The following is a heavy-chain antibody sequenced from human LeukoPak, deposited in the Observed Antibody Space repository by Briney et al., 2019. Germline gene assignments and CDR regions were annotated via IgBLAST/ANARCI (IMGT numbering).Heavy chain of an antibody. D-gene: IGHD1-26*01. V-gene: IGHV3-9*01. CDR3: AKPQGLGIVGATDY. CDR2: ISWNSGSI. CDR1: GFTFDDYA. J-gene: IGHJ4*02. Sequence: GGSLRLSCAASGFTFDDYAMHWVRQAPGKGLEWVSGISWNSGSIGYAVSVKGRFTISRDNAKNSLYLQMNSLRAEDTAVYYCAKPQGLGIVGATDYWGQGTLVTVSS.